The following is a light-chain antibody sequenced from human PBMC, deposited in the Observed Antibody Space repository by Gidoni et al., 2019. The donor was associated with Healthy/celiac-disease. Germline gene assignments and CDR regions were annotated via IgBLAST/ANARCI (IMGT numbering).Light chain of an antibody. CDR2: AAS. CDR1: QSISSY. CDR3: QRSYRTPPT. J-gene: IGKJ1*01. Sequence: DIQMTQSPSSLSASVGDRVTITCRASQSISSYLNWYQQKPGKATKLLIYAASSVKSGVPSRSGSRESGKDFTITISRQQAEDVANYCCQRSYRTPPTFGQGTKVEIK. V-gene: IGKV1-39*01.